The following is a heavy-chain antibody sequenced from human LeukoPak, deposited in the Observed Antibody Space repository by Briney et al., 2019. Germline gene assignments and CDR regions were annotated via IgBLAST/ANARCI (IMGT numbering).Heavy chain of an antibody. CDR1: DYSISSAYY. D-gene: IGHD1-26*01. Sequence: SETLSLTCTVSDYSISSAYYWGWIRQPPGKGLEWTGSIHQSGSTYYNPSLKSRIIISIDTSKNQFSLKLDSLTAADTAVYYCAGGIVGVHAYWGQGTLVTVSS. V-gene: IGHV4-38-2*02. J-gene: IGHJ4*02. CDR3: AGGIVGVHAY. CDR2: IHQSGST.